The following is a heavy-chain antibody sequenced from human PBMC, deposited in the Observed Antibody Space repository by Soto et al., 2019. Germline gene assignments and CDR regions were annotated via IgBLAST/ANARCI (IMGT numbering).Heavy chain of an antibody. CDR1: GFTIGNYW. V-gene: IGHV3-7*03. J-gene: IGHJ4*02. CDR3: TTVPSKIDSSGYPG. CDR2: IKQDGSEK. D-gene: IGHD3-22*01. Sequence: GGSLRLSCVGSGFTIGNYWMSWVRQAPEKGLEWVANIKQDGSEKYYVDSVKGRFTISRDDSKNTLYLQMNSLKTEDTAVYYCTTVPSKIDSSGYPGWGQGTLVTSPQ.